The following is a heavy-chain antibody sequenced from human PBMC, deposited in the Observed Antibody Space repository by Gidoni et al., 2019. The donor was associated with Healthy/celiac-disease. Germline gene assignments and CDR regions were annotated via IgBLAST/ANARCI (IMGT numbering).Heavy chain of an antibody. J-gene: IGHJ6*02. V-gene: IGHV4-39*01. Sequence: QLQLQESGPGLVKPSETLSLTCPVSGGSISSSTYYWGWIRQPPGKGLEWIGSIYYSGSTYYNPSLKSRVTISVDTSKNQFSLKLSSVTAADTAVYYCARQHSSGWFSYYYGMDVWGQGTTVTVSS. CDR1: GGSISSSTYY. CDR2: IYYSGST. CDR3: ARQHSSGWFSYYYGMDV. D-gene: IGHD6-19*01.